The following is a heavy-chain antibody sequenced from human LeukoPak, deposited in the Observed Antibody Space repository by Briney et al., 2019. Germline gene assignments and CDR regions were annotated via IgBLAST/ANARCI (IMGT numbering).Heavy chain of an antibody. Sequence: PGGSLRLSCAASGFTFSDYYMSWIRQAPGKGLEWVSYISSSGSTIYYADSVRGRFTISRDNTNNSLYLQMNSLRAEDTAVYYCASPPTPSRVGARNYWGQGALVTVSS. J-gene: IGHJ4*02. CDR2: ISSSGSTI. CDR1: GFTFSDYY. D-gene: IGHD1-26*01. V-gene: IGHV3-11*04. CDR3: ASPPTPSRVGARNY.